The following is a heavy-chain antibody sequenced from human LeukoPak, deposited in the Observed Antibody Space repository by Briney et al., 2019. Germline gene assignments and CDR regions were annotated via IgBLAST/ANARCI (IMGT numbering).Heavy chain of an antibody. Sequence: SETLSLTCTVSGGSISSSSYYWDWIRQPPGEGLEWIGSIYYTGSTYYSPSLKSRVTISADTSKNEFSLKLSSVTAADTAVYYCTSEISSASNYWGQGSLVTVSS. J-gene: IGHJ4*02. CDR2: IYYTGST. V-gene: IGHV4-39*01. CDR1: GGSISSSSYY. CDR3: TSEISSASNY. D-gene: IGHD6-6*01.